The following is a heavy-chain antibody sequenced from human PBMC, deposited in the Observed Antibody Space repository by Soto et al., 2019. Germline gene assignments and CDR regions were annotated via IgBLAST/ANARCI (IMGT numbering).Heavy chain of an antibody. CDR3: ARRGSGSYYDY. Sequence: EVQLLESGGGLVQPGGSLRLSCAASGFTFSSYAMRWVRQAPVKGLEWVSAISGSGDSTYYADSVKGRFTTSRDNSKNTLYLQMNSLRAEDTAVYYCARRGSGSYYDYWGQGTLVTVSS. J-gene: IGHJ4*02. CDR2: ISGSGDST. CDR1: GFTFSSYA. D-gene: IGHD1-26*01. V-gene: IGHV3-23*01.